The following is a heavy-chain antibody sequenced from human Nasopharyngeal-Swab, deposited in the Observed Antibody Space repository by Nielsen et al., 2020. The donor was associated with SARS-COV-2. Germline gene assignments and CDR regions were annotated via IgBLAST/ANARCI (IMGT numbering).Heavy chain of an antibody. CDR2: IDWGDDK. Sequence: TFSSYWMSWVRQPPGKALEWLALIDWGDDKYYSTSLKTRLTISKDTSKNQVVLTMASMDPVDTATYYCGRIPPHDLHIDYWGQGTLVTVSS. CDR3: GRIPPHDLHIDY. CDR1: TFSSYW. J-gene: IGHJ4*02. V-gene: IGHV2-70*20.